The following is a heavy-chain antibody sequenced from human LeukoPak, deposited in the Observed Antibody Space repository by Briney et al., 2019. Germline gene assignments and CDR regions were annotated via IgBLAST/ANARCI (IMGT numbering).Heavy chain of an antibody. CDR2: IYYSGST. V-gene: IGHV4-39*01. J-gene: IGHJ4*02. D-gene: IGHD2-2*01. Sequence: SETLSLTCTVSGGSVSSSSSYWGWLRQPPGKGWEWSGNIYYSGSTYYNPSLKSRVTISVDTSKNQFSLKLTSVTAADTAVYYCARLPAYCSTTSCSFDSWGQGTLVAVSS. CDR3: ARLPAYCSTTSCSFDS. CDR1: GGSVSSSSSY.